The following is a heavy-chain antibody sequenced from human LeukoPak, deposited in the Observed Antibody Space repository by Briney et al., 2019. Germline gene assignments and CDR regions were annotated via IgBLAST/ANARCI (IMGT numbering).Heavy chain of an antibody. CDR1: GGSISSGDYY. D-gene: IGHD3-9*01. J-gene: IGHJ4*02. CDR2: IYYSGNT. CDR3: AIAYDILTGPGAYYFDY. Sequence: SQTLSLTCTVSGGSISSGDYYWSWIRQPPGKGLEWIGYIYYSGNTYYNPSLKSRVTISVDTSKNQFSLKLSSVTAADTAVYYCAIAYDILTGPGAYYFDYWGQGTLVTVSS. V-gene: IGHV4-30-4*01.